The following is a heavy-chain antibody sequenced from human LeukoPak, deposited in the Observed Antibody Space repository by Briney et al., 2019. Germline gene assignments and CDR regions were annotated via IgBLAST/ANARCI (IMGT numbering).Heavy chain of an antibody. CDR2: IYYSGST. V-gene: IGHV4-39*07. Sequence: SETLSLTCTVSGGSISSSSYYWGWIRQPPGKGLEWIGSIYYSGSTYYNPSLKSRVTISVGTSKNQFSLKLSSVTAADTAVYYCASGVYDILTGYSYFDYWGQGTLVSVS. CDR1: GGSISSSSYY. J-gene: IGHJ4*02. CDR3: ASGVYDILTGYSYFDY. D-gene: IGHD3-9*01.